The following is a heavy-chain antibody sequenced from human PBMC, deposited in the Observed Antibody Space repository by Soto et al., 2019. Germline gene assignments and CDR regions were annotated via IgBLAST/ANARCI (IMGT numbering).Heavy chain of an antibody. CDR2: ITGSAGST. CDR3: AKDRNRWLRFDLGY. J-gene: IGHJ4*02. Sequence: EVQLLESGGGLVQPGGSLRLSCAASGFTFSSYGMSWVRQAPGKGLEWVSSITGSAGSTYYADSVKGRFTISRDNSKNTLYLQMNSLRAEDTAVYYCAKDRNRWLRFDLGYWCQGTLVTVSS. CDR1: GFTFSSYG. D-gene: IGHD5-12*01. V-gene: IGHV3-23*01.